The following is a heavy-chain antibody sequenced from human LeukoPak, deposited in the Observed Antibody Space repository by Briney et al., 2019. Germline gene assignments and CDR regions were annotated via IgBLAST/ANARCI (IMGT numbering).Heavy chain of an antibody. V-gene: IGHV4-59*01. D-gene: IGHD3-16*01. CDR1: SGSISSYY. J-gene: IGHJ4*02. CDR3: ARDSFSYFDY. Sequence: SETLSLTCTVSSGSISSYYWSWIRQPPGKGLEWIGYIYYSGSTNYNPSLKSRVTISVDTSKNQFSPKLSSVTAADTAVYYCARDSFSYFDYWGQGTLVTVSS. CDR2: IYYSGST.